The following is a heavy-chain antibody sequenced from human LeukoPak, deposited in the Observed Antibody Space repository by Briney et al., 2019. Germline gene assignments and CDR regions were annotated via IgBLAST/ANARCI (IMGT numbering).Heavy chain of an antibody. J-gene: IGHJ4*02. D-gene: IGHD6-6*01. CDR3: ARSIAARRGTDY. Sequence: ASVKVSCKASGYTFTSYDINWVRQATGQGLEWMGWMNPISGNTGYAQKFQGRVTMTRNTSISTAYMELSRLRSEDTAVYYCARSIAARRGTDYWGQGTLVTVSS. CDR1: GYTFTSYD. CDR2: MNPISGNT. V-gene: IGHV1-8*01.